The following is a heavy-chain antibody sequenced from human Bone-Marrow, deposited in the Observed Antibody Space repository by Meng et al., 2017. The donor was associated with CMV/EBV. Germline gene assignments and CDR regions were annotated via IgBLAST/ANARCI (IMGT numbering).Heavy chain of an antibody. CDR2: IIPIFGTA. Sequence: KISCKGSGYTFTSYYMHWVRQAPGQGLEWMGGIIPIFGTANYAQKFQGRVTITTDESTSTAYMELSSLRSEDTAVYYCARSPSYCSSTSCYGHYYYGMDVWGQGTTVTVSS. J-gene: IGHJ6*02. CDR3: ARSPSYCSSTSCYGHYYYGMDV. D-gene: IGHD2-2*01. CDR1: GYTFTSYY. V-gene: IGHV1-69*05.